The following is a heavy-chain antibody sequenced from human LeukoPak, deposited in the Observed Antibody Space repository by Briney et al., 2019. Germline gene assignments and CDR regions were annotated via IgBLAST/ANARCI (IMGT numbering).Heavy chain of an antibody. D-gene: IGHD3-22*01. CDR3: AKTYYYDSSGYYRPPFDY. CDR2: IRYDGSNK. CDR1: GFTFSSYG. J-gene: IGHJ4*02. V-gene: IGHV3-30*02. Sequence: GGSLRLSCAASGFTFSSYGMHWVRQAPGKGLEWVAFIRYDGSNKYYADSVKGRFTISRDNSKNTLYLQMNSLRAEDTAVYYCAKTYYYDSSGYYRPPFDYWGQGTLVTVSS.